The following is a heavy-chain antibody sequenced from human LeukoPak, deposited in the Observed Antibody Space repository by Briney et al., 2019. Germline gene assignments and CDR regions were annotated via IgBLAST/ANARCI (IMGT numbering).Heavy chain of an antibody. CDR1: GYTFSDYY. Sequence: ASVEVSCKASGYTFSDYYMHWVRQAPGQGLEWMGWINPNSGGTKYARKFQGRVTMTRGTSISTAYMELSSLRSDDTAVYYCARSYRGYVQHAFDIWGQGTMVTASS. D-gene: IGHD5-12*01. CDR2: INPNSGGT. CDR3: ARSYRGYVQHAFDI. J-gene: IGHJ3*02. V-gene: IGHV1-2*02.